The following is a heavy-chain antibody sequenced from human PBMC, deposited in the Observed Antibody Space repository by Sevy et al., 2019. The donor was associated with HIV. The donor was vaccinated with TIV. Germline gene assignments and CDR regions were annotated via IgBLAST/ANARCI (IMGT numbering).Heavy chain of an antibody. CDR2: IYYSGSN. Sequence: SETLSLTCTVSGGSISSYYWSWIRQPPGKGLEWIGYIYYSGSNNYNPYLKSRVTISVDTSKNQFSLKLSSVTAADTAVYYCAGVEMVATALYYWGQGTLVTVSS. CDR1: GGSISSYY. V-gene: IGHV4-59*01. J-gene: IGHJ4*02. CDR3: AGVEMVATALYY. D-gene: IGHD5-12*01.